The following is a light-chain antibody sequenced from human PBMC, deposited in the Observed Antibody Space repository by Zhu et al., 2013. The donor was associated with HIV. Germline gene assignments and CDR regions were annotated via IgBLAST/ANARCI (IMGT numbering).Light chain of an antibody. CDR2: KAS. V-gene: IGKV1-5*03. Sequence: DIQMTQSPSTLSASVGDRVTITCRASQNINTWLAWYQQKPGDVPKLLIYKASSLESGVPSRFSGSGSGTEFTLTISSLQPDDFATYYCQQYSSYSQTFGQGTKVEIK. CDR1: QNINTW. CDR3: QQYSSYSQT. J-gene: IGKJ1*01.